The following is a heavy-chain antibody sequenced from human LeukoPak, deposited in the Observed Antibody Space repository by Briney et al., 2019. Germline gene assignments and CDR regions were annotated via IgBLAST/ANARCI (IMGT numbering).Heavy chain of an antibody. CDR3: AGGTYYDILTGYYWLDP. CDR1: GGSISSYY. Sequence: SETLSLTCTVSGGSISSYYWSWIRQPPGKGLEWIGYIYYSGSTNYNPSLKSRVTISVDTSKNQFSLKLSSVTAADTAVCYCAGGTYYDILTGYYWLDPWGQGTLVTVSS. V-gene: IGHV4-59*08. D-gene: IGHD3-9*01. CDR2: IYYSGST. J-gene: IGHJ5*02.